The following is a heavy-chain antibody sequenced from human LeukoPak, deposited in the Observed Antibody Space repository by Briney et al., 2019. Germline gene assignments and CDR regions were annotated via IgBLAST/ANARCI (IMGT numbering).Heavy chain of an antibody. CDR2: IYYSGST. CDR1: GDSISSYY. V-gene: IGHV4-59*01. J-gene: IGHJ6*03. CDR3: ARAPRYYYYYYMDV. Sequence: PSETLSLTCTVSGDSISSYYWSWIRQPPGKGLEWIGYIYYSGSTNYNPSLKSRVTISVDTSKNQFSLKLSSVTAADTAVYYCARAPRYYYYYYMDVWGKGTTVTVSS.